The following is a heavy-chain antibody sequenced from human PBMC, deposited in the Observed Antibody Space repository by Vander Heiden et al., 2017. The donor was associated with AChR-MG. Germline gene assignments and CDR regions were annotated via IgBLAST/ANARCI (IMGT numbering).Heavy chain of an antibody. CDR1: GFTFSSYG. D-gene: IGHD2-15*01. Sequence: QVQLVESGGGVVQPGRSLRLSCAASGFTFSSYGMHWVRQAPGKGLEWVAVISYDGSNKYYADSVKGRFTISRDNSKNTLYLQMNSLRAEDTAVYYCAKVRAAHYYYYYGMDVWGQGTTVTVSS. CDR3: AKVRAAHYYYYYGMDV. V-gene: IGHV3-30*18. CDR2: ISYDGSNK. J-gene: IGHJ6*02.